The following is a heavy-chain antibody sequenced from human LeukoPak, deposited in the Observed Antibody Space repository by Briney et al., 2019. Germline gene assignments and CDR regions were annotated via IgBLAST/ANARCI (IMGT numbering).Heavy chain of an antibody. CDR3: ARDREVGPTYWFDP. CDR2: ISYDGNNK. D-gene: IGHD1-26*01. CDR1: GFTFSSYA. J-gene: IGHJ5*02. V-gene: IGHV3-30*04. Sequence: PGRSLRLSCAASGFTFSSYAMHWVRQAPGKGLEWPTVISYDGNNKYYADSLRGRFTISRDNSKDTLHLQMNSLRAEDTAVYYCARDREVGPTYWFDPWGQGTLVTVSS.